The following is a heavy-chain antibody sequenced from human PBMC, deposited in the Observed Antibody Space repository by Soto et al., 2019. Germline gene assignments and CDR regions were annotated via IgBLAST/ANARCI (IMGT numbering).Heavy chain of an antibody. J-gene: IGHJ6*02. CDR1: GGSFSGYY. CDR2: INHRGNT. D-gene: IGHD2-8*01. CDR3: ARQEVPQWFTKGYYGMDV. Sequence: SETLSLTCAVYGGSFSGYYWTWIRQPPGKVLEWIGEINHRGNTNYNPSLKSRVTISVDTSKNQFSLKLTSVTAADTAVYYCARQEVPQWFTKGYYGMDVWDQGTTVTVSS. V-gene: IGHV4-34*01.